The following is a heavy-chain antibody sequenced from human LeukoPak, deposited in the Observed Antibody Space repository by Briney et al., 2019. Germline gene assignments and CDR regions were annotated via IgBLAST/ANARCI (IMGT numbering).Heavy chain of an antibody. CDR2: IYTSGRT. CDR1: GGSISSYY. Sequence: SETLSLTCTVSGGSISSYYWSCIRQPAGKGLEWIGGIYTSGRTNYNPSLKSRVTMSVDTSNNQFSLKLSSVTAADPDVYYCARDYYGPWGRGTLVTVSS. J-gene: IGHJ5*02. V-gene: IGHV4-4*07. CDR3: ARDYYGP. D-gene: IGHD3-10*01.